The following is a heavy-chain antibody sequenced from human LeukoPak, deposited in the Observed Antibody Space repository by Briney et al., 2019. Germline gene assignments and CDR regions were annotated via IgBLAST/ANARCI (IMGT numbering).Heavy chain of an antibody. CDR3: ASLNIAAAGPEYFQH. J-gene: IGHJ1*01. CDR1: GYSISSGYY. Sequence: SETLSLTCTVSGYSISSGYYWGWIRQPPGKGLEWIGSIYHSGSTYYNPSLKSRVTISVDTSKNQFSLKLSSVTAADTAVYYCASLNIAAAGPEYFQHWGQGTLVTVSS. D-gene: IGHD6-13*01. CDR2: IYHSGST. V-gene: IGHV4-38-2*02.